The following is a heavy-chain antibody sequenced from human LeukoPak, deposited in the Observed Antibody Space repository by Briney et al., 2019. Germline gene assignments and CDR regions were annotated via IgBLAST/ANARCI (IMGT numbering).Heavy chain of an antibody. CDR2: IYYSGST. V-gene: IGHV4-39*07. CDR1: GGSISSSSYY. Sequence: SETLSLTCTVSGGSISSSSYYWGWIRQPPGKGLEWIGSIYYSGSTYYNPSLKSRVTISVDTSKNQFSLKPSSVTAADTAVYYCARDPLTMVRGVPYWGQGTLVTVSS. CDR3: ARDPLTMVRGVPY. D-gene: IGHD3-10*01. J-gene: IGHJ4*02.